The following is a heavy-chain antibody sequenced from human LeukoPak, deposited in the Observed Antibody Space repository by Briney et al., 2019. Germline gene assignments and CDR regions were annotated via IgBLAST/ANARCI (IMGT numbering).Heavy chain of an antibody. V-gene: IGHV3-30*02. D-gene: IGHD3-10*01. CDR2: IRYDGSNK. Sequence: PGGSLRLSCAASGFTFSSYGMHWVRQAPGKGLEWVAFIRYDGSNKYYADSVKGRFTISRDNAKNSLYLRMNSLRAEDTALYYCAKDRFGLVRGYMDVWGKGTTVTISS. J-gene: IGHJ6*03. CDR3: AKDRFGLVRGYMDV. CDR1: GFTFSSYG.